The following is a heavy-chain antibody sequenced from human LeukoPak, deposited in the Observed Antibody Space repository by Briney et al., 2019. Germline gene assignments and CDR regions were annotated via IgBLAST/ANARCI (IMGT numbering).Heavy chain of an antibody. Sequence: GGSLRLSCTASGFSFSGHWMHWARQLPGKGLVWVSRISPTGSTTSYADSVKGRFTVSRDSAKNTLYLQVNNLRAEDTAVYYCAKDGSGYGDYDFDYWGQGTLVTVSS. CDR2: ISPTGSTT. V-gene: IGHV3-74*01. CDR3: AKDGSGYGDYDFDY. J-gene: IGHJ4*02. CDR1: GFSFSGHW. D-gene: IGHD4-17*01.